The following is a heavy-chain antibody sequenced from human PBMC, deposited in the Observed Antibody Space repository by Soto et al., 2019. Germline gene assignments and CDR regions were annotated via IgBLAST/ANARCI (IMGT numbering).Heavy chain of an antibody. CDR3: ARDPAP. CDR1: VGSISTGGYY. CDR2: TYNSATT. V-gene: IGHV4-31*03. Sequence: QVQLQESGTGLVKPSQTLSLTCTVSVGSISTGGYYWSWIRQHPGKGLEWIGYTYNSATTYYNPSLKSRVTISVDTSKNQFSLKRSSVTVADTAVYYCARDPAPWGQGALVTVSS. J-gene: IGHJ5*02.